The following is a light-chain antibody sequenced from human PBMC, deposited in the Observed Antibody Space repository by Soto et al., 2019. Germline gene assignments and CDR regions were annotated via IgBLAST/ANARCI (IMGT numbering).Light chain of an antibody. Sequence: DIQMTQSPSTLSASVGDGVTITCRASQSISSWLAWYQQKPGKAPKLLIYTASSLESGVPSRFSGSGSGTEFTLTISSLQPDDFATYYCQQYNRYWTFGQGTKVEIK. V-gene: IGKV1-5*03. CDR1: QSISSW. CDR3: QQYNRYWT. CDR2: TAS. J-gene: IGKJ1*01.